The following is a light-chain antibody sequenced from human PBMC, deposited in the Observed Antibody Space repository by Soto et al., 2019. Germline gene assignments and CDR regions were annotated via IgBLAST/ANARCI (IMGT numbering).Light chain of an antibody. V-gene: IGLV4-69*01. CDR3: QTWGTGIRV. CDR1: SGQSSYA. Sequence: QLVLTQSPSASASLGASVKLTCTLSSGQSSYAIAWHQQQPEKGPRYVMKLNSDVSHSKGDGIPDRFSGSSSGAERYLTISRLQSEDEADYYCQTWGTGIRVFGGGTKLTVL. CDR2: LNSDVSH. J-gene: IGLJ2*01.